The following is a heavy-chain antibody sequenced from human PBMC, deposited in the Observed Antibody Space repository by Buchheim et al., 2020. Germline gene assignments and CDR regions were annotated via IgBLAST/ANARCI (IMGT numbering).Heavy chain of an antibody. CDR3: AREYRHGSWLFDY. V-gene: IGHV3-30*03. CDR2: VGDDGSVQ. Sequence: QVQLVESGGGVVQPGRSLRLSCPASGFTFSGHGMHWVRQAPGKGLEWVAVVGDDGSVQYYMDSVKGRFTISRDNSKNTLYLQMNTLRPEDTAVYYCAREYRHGSWLFDYWGQGTL. J-gene: IGHJ4*02. CDR1: GFTFSGHG. D-gene: IGHD3-10*01.